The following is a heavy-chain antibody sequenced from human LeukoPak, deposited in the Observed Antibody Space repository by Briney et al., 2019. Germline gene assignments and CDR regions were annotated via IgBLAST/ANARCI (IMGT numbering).Heavy chain of an antibody. D-gene: IGHD4-17*01. J-gene: IGHJ4*02. CDR3: ARDDYGDYQRY. V-gene: IGHV1-18*01. Sequence: GASVKVSCKASGYTFSNYGIRWVRQAPGQGLEWMGWISAYNGNTNYAQKFQGRVTMTTDTSTSTAYMELRSLRFDDTAVYYCARDDYGDYQRYWDQATLVTVSS. CDR1: GYTFSNYG. CDR2: ISAYNGNT.